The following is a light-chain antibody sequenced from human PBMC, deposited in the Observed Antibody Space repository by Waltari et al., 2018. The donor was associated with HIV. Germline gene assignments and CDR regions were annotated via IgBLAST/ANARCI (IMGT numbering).Light chain of an antibody. CDR2: EVS. Sequence: QSALTQPASVSGSPGQSITISCTGTSSDVGGYNYVSWYQQHPGKAPKLMIYEVSNRPSGVSNRCSGSKSGNTASLTISGLQTEDEADYYCSSYTSSSIRVFGGGTKLTVL. CDR3: SSYTSSSIRV. J-gene: IGLJ3*02. CDR1: SSDVGGYNY. V-gene: IGLV2-14*01.